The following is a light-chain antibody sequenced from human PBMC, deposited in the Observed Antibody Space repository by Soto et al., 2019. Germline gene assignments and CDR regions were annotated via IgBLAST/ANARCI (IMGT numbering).Light chain of an antibody. CDR2: EVS. CDR3: SSFASGYIVI. V-gene: IGLV2-14*01. Sequence: QSVLTQPASVSGSPGQSITISCTGTSSDVGGYNYVSWYQQHPGKAPKVMIYEVSNRPSGVSNRFSGSKSGNTASLTISGLQAEDEADYYCSSFASGYIVIFGGGTKLTVL. CDR1: SSDVGGYNY. J-gene: IGLJ2*01.